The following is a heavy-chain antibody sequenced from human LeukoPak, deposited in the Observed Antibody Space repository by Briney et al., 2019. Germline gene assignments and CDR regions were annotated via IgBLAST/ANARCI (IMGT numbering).Heavy chain of an antibody. CDR2: IYYSGST. Sequence: PSETLSLTCTVSGGSISSGDYYWSWIRQPPGKGLEWIGYIYYSGSTYYNPSLKSRVTISVDTSKNQFSLKLSSVTAADTAVYYCALLRFLEWGFTTFDPWGQGTLVTVSS. V-gene: IGHV4-30-4*01. CDR1: GGSISSGDYY. CDR3: ALLRFLEWGFTTFDP. J-gene: IGHJ5*02. D-gene: IGHD3-3*01.